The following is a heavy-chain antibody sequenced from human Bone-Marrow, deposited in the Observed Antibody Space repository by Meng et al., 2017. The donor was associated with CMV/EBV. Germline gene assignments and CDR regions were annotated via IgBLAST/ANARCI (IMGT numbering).Heavy chain of an antibody. Sequence: SSSSSSYDWGWIRQPPGKGLEWIGSIYYSGSTYYNPSLKSRVTISVDTSKNQFSLKLSSVTAADTAVYYCARSADYGDYHYNWFDPWGQGTLVTVSS. CDR1: SSSSSSYD. J-gene: IGHJ5*02. CDR2: IYYSGST. CDR3: ARSADYGDYHYNWFDP. D-gene: IGHD4-17*01. V-gene: IGHV4-39*01.